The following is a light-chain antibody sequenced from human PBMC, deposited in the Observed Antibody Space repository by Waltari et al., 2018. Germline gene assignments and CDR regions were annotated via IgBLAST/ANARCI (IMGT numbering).Light chain of an antibody. CDR1: RDISRW. CDR2: DAS. Sequence: DIQMTQSPSSVSASVGDRVTITCRASRDISRWLAWYQQKPGKAPKFLIYDASTLQSGVPSRFSGSGSGREFTLTITSLQPEDFSTYYCQQGNDFPLTFGGGTKVE. J-gene: IGKJ4*01. CDR3: QQGNDFPLT. V-gene: IGKV1-12*01.